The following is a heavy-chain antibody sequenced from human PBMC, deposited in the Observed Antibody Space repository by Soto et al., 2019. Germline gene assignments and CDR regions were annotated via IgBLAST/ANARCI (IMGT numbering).Heavy chain of an antibody. CDR2: IYYSGST. J-gene: IGHJ4*02. Sequence: QVQLQESGPGLVKPSQTLSLTCTVSGGSIRSGGNSWSWIRQHSGKGLEWIGYIYYSGSTYYNPSLQSRLTSSLDRSQNQFSLTLRSVTAADTAVYYCARGVLRTFDYWGQGTLVTVSS. CDR3: ARGVLRTFDY. V-gene: IGHV4-31*03. CDR1: GGSIRSGGNS.